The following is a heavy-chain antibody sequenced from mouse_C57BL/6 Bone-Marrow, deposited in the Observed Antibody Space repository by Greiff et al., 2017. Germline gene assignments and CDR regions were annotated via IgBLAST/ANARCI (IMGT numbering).Heavy chain of an antibody. D-gene: IGHD1-1*02. CDR2: ISDGGGYT. CDR3: AREWCVTSYAMDF. J-gene: IGHJ4*01. Sequence: EVKLVESGGGLVKPGGSLKLSCAASGFTFSSYAMSWVRQTPEKRLEWVATISDGGGYTYYPDNVKGRFTMSRDNAKNNPYLQMSHLKSENTAMYDRAREWCVTSYAMDFWDQGTSVTVSS. V-gene: IGHV5-4*01. CDR1: GFTFSSYA.